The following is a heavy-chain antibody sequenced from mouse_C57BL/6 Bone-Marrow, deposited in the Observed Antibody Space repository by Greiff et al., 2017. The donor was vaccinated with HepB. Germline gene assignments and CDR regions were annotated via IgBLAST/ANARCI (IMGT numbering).Heavy chain of an antibody. V-gene: IGHV2-2*01. CDR3: ASTWGYYAMDY. Sequence: VQLVESGPGLVQPSQSLSITCTVSGFSLTSYGVHWVRQSPGKGLEWLGVIWSGGSTDYNAAFISRLSISKDNSKSQVFFKMNSLQADDTAIYYCASTWGYYAMDYWGQGTSVTVSS. CDR2: IWSGGST. CDR1: GFSLTSYG. J-gene: IGHJ4*01.